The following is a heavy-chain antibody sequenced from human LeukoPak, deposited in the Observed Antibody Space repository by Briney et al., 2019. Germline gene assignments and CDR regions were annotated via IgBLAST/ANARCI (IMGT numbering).Heavy chain of an antibody. J-gene: IGHJ4*02. Sequence: SETLSLTCTVSGASITSYYWSWIRQPPGKGLEWIGHIYHKGSTTYNSSLKSRITISVDTSKNQFSLKLSSVTAADTAVYYCAREGRQLPFDYWGQGTLVTVCS. V-gene: IGHV4-59*12. CDR3: AREGRQLPFDY. CDR1: GASITSYY. D-gene: IGHD2-2*01. CDR2: IYHKGST.